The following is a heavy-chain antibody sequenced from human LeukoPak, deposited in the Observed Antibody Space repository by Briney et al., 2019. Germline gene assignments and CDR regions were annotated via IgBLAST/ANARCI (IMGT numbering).Heavy chain of an antibody. J-gene: IGHJ4*02. V-gene: IGHV3-21*01. Sequence: GGSLRLSCAASGFTFSRYSMNWVRQAPGKGLEWVSSISSSSIYIYYADSVKGRFTISRDNAKNSLYLQMNSLRAEDTAVYYCASSRYDSSGYYGIIGYWGQGTLVTVSS. D-gene: IGHD3-22*01. CDR2: ISSSSIYI. CDR3: ASSRYDSSGYYGIIGY. CDR1: GFTFSRYS.